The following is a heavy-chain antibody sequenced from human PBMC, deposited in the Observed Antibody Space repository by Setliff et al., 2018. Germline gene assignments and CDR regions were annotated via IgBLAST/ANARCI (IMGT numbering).Heavy chain of an antibody. CDR1: GFTFSAAW. CDR2: IKGPGAT. Sequence: PGGSLRLSCAASGFTFSAAWMTWLRLGPGKGPEWVALIKGPGATDYSASVKDRFTISRDNSKNILYLDMSSLRAEDTAVYYCAREARTAMVWSRVSYYFDYWGQGTLVTVSS. CDR3: AREARTAMVWSRVSYYFDY. J-gene: IGHJ4*02. D-gene: IGHD5-18*01. V-gene: IGHV3-15*01.